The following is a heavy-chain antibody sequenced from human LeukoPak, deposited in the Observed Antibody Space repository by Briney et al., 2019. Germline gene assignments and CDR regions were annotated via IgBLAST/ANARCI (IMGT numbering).Heavy chain of an antibody. CDR2: INHSGST. D-gene: IGHD1-14*01. Sequence: SETLSLTCAVYGGSFSGYYWSWIRQPPGKGLEWIGEINHSGSTNYNPSLKSRVTISVDMSKNQFSLKLSSVTAADTAVYYCARDEQTTGFDPWGQGTLVTVSS. J-gene: IGHJ5*02. CDR3: ARDEQTTGFDP. V-gene: IGHV4-34*01. CDR1: GGSFSGYY.